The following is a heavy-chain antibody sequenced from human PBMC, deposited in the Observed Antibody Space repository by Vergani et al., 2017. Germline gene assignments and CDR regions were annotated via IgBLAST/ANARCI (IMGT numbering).Heavy chain of an antibody. Sequence: QVQLVESGGGVVQPGRSLMLSCAASGFNFRSDGMHWVRQAPGKGLEGVAIISHDGSRTHYADSVKGRFTFSRDNSKNRLYLHMDSLRADDTAVYYCAKDWSITVCGPARYHEAGIDYWSPGTLVTVSS. CDR1: GFNFRSDG. D-gene: IGHD3-3*01. V-gene: IGHV3-30*13. CDR2: ISHDGSRT. CDR3: AKDWSITVCGPARYHEAGIDY. J-gene: IGHJ4*02.